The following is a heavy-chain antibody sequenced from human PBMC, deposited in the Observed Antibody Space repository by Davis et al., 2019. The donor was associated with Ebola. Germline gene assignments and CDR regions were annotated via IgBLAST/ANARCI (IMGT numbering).Heavy chain of an antibody. CDR1: GFTFSSYA. Sequence: GESLKISCAASGFTFSSYAMSWVRQAPGKGLEWVSAISGSGGSTYYADSVKGRFTVSRDNAKNSLYLQMNSLGAEDTAVYYCARGQTTVTGGYYYYYMDVWGKGTTVTVSS. J-gene: IGHJ6*03. CDR2: ISGSGGST. V-gene: IGHV3-23*01. CDR3: ARGQTTVTGGYYYYYMDV. D-gene: IGHD4-11*01.